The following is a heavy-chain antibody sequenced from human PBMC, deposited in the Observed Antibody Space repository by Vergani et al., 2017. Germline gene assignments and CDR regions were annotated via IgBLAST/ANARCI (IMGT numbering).Heavy chain of an antibody. D-gene: IGHD2-21*01. Sequence: VQLVESGGGIVKPGGSLRLSCVASGFSFRNAWMNWVRRTPGKGLEWVGRIKSTFDRGTTDYAAAVKGRFTISRDDSKNKLFLQMNGLKTEDIGVYYCTTDPRYCGDGSCYWLRDHHYYGMDVWGQGTTVTVSS. CDR3: TTDPRYCGDGSCYWLRDHHYYGMDV. V-gene: IGHV3-15*07. J-gene: IGHJ6*02. CDR2: IKSTFDRGTT. CDR1: GFSFRNAW.